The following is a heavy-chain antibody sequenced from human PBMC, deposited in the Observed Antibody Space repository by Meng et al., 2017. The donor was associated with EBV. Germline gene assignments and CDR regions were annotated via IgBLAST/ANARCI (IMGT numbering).Heavy chain of an antibody. CDR2: FLPRLGAP. Sequence: VQFVHCAAEVKKPGSSVKVSCKTSGGPFRYYAISWVRQAPGQGLEWLGGFLPRLGAPNYAQKFHGRVKITADESTSTHYMDLSSLRSEDTAIYYCASESGRGYTPDYWGQGTLVTVSS. CDR1: GGPFRYYA. V-gene: IGHV1-69*01. CDR3: ASESGRGYTPDY. J-gene: IGHJ4*02. D-gene: IGHD3-10*01.